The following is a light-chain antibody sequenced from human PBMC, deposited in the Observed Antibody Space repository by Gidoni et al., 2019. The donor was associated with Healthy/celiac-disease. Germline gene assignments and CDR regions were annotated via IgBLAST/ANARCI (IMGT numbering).Light chain of an antibody. Sequence: SYVLTQPPSVSVAPGKTSWITCGGNNIGSKSVHWYQQKPGQAPVLVIHYDSDRHSGIPERLSGSNSGNTATMTISRVEGGDEADYYCQVWDSSSDHVVFGGGTKLTVL. CDR3: QVWDSSSDHVV. CDR2: YDS. J-gene: IGLJ2*01. CDR1: NIGSKS. V-gene: IGLV3-21*04.